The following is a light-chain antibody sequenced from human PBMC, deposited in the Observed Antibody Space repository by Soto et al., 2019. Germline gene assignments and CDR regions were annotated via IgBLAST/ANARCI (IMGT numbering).Light chain of an antibody. Sequence: DIQMTQFTSSLSASVGDRVTITCRASQTIDRYLNWYQQKPGKVPKLLIYAASNLQSGVPARFSGSGSGTDFTLTITILQPEDFATYYCEQSYSALLFTFGPGTKVDI. CDR2: AAS. V-gene: IGKV1-39*01. J-gene: IGKJ3*01. CDR3: EQSYSALLFT. CDR1: QTIDRY.